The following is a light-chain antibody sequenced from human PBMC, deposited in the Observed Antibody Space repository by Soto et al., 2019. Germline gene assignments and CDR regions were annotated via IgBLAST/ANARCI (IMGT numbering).Light chain of an antibody. CDR2: AAS. V-gene: IGKV1-16*01. CDR1: QDITNS. CDR3: QQYNTYPRT. J-gene: IGKJ1*01. Sequence: DIQMTQSPSSLSASVGDRVTITCRASQDITNSLAWFQQKPGKAPKSLIYAASDLVSGVPSRFSGNGSGTDFSLTINSLQPEDFATYYCQQYNTYPRTFGPGTRVEI.